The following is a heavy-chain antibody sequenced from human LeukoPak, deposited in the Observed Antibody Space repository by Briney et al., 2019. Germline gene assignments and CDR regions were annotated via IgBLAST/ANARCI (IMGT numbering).Heavy chain of an antibody. J-gene: IGHJ4*02. V-gene: IGHV3-30*02. CDR1: GFTFSSYG. D-gene: IGHD3-3*01. CDR3: AKGGRLEWLFFPFDY. CDR2: IRSDGSNK. Sequence: PGGSLRLSCAASGFTFSSYGMHWVRQAPGKGLEWVSFIRSDGSNKYYADSVKGRFTISRDNSKNTLYLQMNSLRAEDTAVYYCAKGGRLEWLFFPFDYWGQGTLVTVSS.